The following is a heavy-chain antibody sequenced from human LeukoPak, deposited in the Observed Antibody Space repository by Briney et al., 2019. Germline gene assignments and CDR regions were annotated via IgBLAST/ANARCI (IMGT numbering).Heavy chain of an antibody. V-gene: IGHV4-39*07. D-gene: IGHD3-16*02. CDR1: GGSISSSSDY. CDR2: IYYSGST. J-gene: IGHJ6*03. CDR3: ARGVGYRSRGSYYYYYMDV. Sequence: SETLSLTCTVSGGSISSSSDYWGWIRQPPGKGLEWIGSIYYSGSTYYNPSLKSRVTISVDTSKNQFSLKLSSVTAADTAVYYCARGVGYRSRGSYYYYYMDVWGKGTTVIASS.